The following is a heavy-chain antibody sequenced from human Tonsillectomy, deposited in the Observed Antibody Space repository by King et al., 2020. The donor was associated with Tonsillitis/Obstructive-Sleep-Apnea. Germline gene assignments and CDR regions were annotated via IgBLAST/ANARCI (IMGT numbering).Heavy chain of an antibody. Sequence: VQLVESGGGLVQPGGSLRLSCAASGFTFSSYAMTWVRQAPGKGLEWVSGISGSGGSTYYADSVKGRFTISRDNSKNTLYLQMNSLRVEDTAVYYCAKAFSQEYYYYYMDVWGKGTTVAVSS. CDR2: ISGSGGST. V-gene: IGHV3-23*04. CDR1: GFTFSSYA. D-gene: IGHD2/OR15-2a*01. J-gene: IGHJ6*03. CDR3: AKAFSQEYYYYYMDV.